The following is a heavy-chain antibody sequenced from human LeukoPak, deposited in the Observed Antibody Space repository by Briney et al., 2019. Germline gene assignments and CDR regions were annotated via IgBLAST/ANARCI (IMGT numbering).Heavy chain of an antibody. Sequence: GESLKISCKGSGYSFTSYWIGWVRQMPGKGLEWMGIIYPGDSDTRYSPSFQGQVTISADKSISAAYLQWSSLKASDTAMYYCAIGYCSSTSCFGVGAFDIWGQGTMVTVSS. D-gene: IGHD2-2*01. CDR1: GYSFTSYW. J-gene: IGHJ3*02. CDR3: AIGYCSSTSCFGVGAFDI. CDR2: IYPGDSDT. V-gene: IGHV5-51*01.